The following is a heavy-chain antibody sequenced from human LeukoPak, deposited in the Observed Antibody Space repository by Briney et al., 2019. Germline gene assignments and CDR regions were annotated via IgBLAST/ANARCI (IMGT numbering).Heavy chain of an antibody. V-gene: IGHV1-69*04. CDR3: ARAAYCGGDCYRPYYFDY. CDR1: GYTFTSYG. CDR2: IIPILGIA. J-gene: IGHJ4*02. D-gene: IGHD2-21*02. Sequence: SVKVSCKASGYTFTSYGISWVRQAPGQGLEWMGRIIPILGIANYAQKFQGRVTITADKSTSTAYMELSSLRSEDTAVYYCARAAYCGGDCYRPYYFDYWGQGTLVTVSS.